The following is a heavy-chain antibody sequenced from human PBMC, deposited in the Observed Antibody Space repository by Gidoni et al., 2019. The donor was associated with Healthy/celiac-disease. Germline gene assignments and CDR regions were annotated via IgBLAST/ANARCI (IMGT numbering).Heavy chain of an antibody. Sequence: QVQLVESGGGVVQPGRSLRLSCAASGFTFCSYGMHWVRQAPGKVLEWVAVISYDGINKYYADSVKGRFTISRDKSKNTLYLQMNSLRAEDTAVYYCANPLGFSMDVWGQGTTVTVSS. J-gene: IGHJ6*02. CDR2: ISYDGINK. CDR3: ANPLGFSMDV. V-gene: IGHV3-30*18. CDR1: GFTFCSYG. D-gene: IGHD3-10*01.